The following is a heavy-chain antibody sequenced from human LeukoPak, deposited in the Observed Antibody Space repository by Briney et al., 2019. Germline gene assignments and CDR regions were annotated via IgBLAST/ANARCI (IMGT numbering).Heavy chain of an antibody. CDR2: IYTSGST. Sequence: SATLSLTCTFSGGSISSGSYYWSWIRQPAGKGLEWIGRIYTSGSTNYNPSLKSRVTISVATSKNQFSLKLSSVTAADTAVYYCARSSGYYLYYFDYWGQGTLVTVSS. D-gene: IGHD3-22*01. CDR1: GGSISSGSYY. V-gene: IGHV4-61*02. CDR3: ARSSGYYLYYFDY. J-gene: IGHJ4*02.